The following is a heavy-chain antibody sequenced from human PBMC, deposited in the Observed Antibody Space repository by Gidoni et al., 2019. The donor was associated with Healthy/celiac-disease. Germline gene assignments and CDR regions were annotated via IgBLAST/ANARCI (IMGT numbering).Heavy chain of an antibody. J-gene: IGHJ4*02. Sequence: QLQLQESGSGLVKPSQTLSLTCAVAGGSISSGGYSWSWIRQPPGKGLEWIGYIYHSGSTYYNPSLQRRVTISVDRSKTQFSLKLSSVTAADTAVYYCARAASSGYYPYWGQGTLVTVSS. CDR1: GGSISSGGYS. CDR2: IYHSGST. V-gene: IGHV4-30-2*01. CDR3: ARAASSGYYPY. D-gene: IGHD3-22*01.